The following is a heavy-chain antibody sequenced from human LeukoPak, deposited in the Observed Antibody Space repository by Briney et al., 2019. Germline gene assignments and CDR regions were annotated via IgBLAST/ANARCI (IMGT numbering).Heavy chain of an antibody. CDR2: IRYDGSNK. D-gene: IGHD2-15*01. V-gene: IGHV3-30*02. CDR3: AKTGPSYCSGGSCYPYYFDY. CDR1: GFTFSSYG. Sequence: PGGSLRLSCAASGFTFSSYGMHWVRQAPGKGLEWVAFIRYDGSNKYYADSVKGRFTISRDNSKNTLYLQMNSLRAEDTAVYYCAKTGPSYCSGGSCYPYYFDYWGQGTLVTVSS. J-gene: IGHJ4*02.